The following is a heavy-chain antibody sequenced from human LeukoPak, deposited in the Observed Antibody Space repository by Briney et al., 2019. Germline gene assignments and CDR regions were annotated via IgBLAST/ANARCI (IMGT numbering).Heavy chain of an antibody. D-gene: IGHD5-12*01. J-gene: IGHJ4*02. CDR1: GFTFSSYG. Sequence: PGGSLRLSCAASGFTFSSYGMHWVRQAPGKGLEWVAFIRYDGSNKYYADSVKGRFTISRDNSKNTLYLQMNSLRAEDTAVYYCAKGLRYSGYVEEGFDYWGQGTLVTVSS. V-gene: IGHV3-30*02. CDR2: IRYDGSNK. CDR3: AKGLRYSGYVEEGFDY.